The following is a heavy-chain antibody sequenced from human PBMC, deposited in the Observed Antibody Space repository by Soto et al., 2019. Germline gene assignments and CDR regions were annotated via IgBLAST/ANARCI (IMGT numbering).Heavy chain of an antibody. CDR2: IWSDGSNK. CDR1: GFTFSSYG. J-gene: IGHJ6*02. Sequence: PGGSLRLSCAASGFTFSSYGMHWVSPAPGKGLGWVAVIWSDGSNKYYADFVKGRFTISRDNSKNTLYLQMNSLRAEDTAVYYCARERRGYDFWRGYYSLYYHYGKDVWGQGATVPGSS. D-gene: IGHD3-3*01. CDR3: ARERRGYDFWRGYYSLYYHYGKDV. V-gene: IGHV3-33*01.